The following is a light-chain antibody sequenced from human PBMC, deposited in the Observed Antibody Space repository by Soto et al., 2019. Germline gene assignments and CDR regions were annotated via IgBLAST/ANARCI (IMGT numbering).Light chain of an antibody. CDR3: QQYYSYPWT. CDR2: AAS. CDR1: QSVSSRD. Sequence: DIVLTQSPGTLSLSPGERATLSCTASQSVSSRDLAWYQQKPGQAPRLLIYAASTLQSGVPSRFSGSGSGTDFTLTISCLQSEDFATYYCQQYYSYPWTFGQGTK. V-gene: IGKV3-20*01. J-gene: IGKJ1*01.